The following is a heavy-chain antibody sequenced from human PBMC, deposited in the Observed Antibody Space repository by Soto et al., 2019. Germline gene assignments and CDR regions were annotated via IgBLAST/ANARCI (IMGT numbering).Heavy chain of an antibody. J-gene: IGHJ6*02. CDR2: INSDGSST. CDR1: GFTFGSYW. D-gene: IGHD1-7*01. V-gene: IGHV3-74*01. Sequence: GGSLRLSCAASGFTFGSYWMHWVRQAPGKGLVWVSRINSDGSSTSYADSVKGRFTISRDNAKNTLYLQMNSLRAEDTAVHYCARTLLRYNWNYDPYYYGMDVWGQGTTVTVSS. CDR3: ARTLLRYNWNYDPYYYGMDV.